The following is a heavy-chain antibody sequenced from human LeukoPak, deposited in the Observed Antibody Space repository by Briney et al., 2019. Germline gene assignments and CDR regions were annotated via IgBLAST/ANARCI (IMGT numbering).Heavy chain of an antibody. V-gene: IGHV3-30*02. CDR2: MKYDGSVE. Sequence: GGSLRLSCVASGFTFRDYGMLWVRQAPGRGLEWVAFMKYDGSVEYYADSVKGRFTISRDNSKNTLYLQMNSLRAEDTAVYYCAKDSVYYDNSSYPYWGQGTLVTVSS. CDR3: AKDSVYYDNSSYPY. J-gene: IGHJ4*02. CDR1: GFTFRDYG. D-gene: IGHD3-22*01.